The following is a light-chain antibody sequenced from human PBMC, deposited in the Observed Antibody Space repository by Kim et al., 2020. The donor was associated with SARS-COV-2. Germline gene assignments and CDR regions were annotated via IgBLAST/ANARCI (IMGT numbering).Light chain of an antibody. J-gene: IGKJ4*01. Sequence: STSVGDRVTITCRASQVIGNFLAWYQQKPGKAPNLLIYTASTLQTGVPSRFSGSGSGTDFTLTISIVQPEDVATYYCQQLNSYPLTFGGGTKLEI. CDR2: TAS. CDR1: QVIGNF. CDR3: QQLNSYPLT. V-gene: IGKV1-9*01.